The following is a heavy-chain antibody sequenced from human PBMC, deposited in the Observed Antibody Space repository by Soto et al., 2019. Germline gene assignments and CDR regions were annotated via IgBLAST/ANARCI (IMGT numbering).Heavy chain of an antibody. CDR1: GGSVNRGGYS. CDR3: ARSIVTPSAMFDH. CDR2: IYRTGHT. Sequence: QLQLLESGSRLVKPSQTLSLTCAVSGGSVNRGGYSWSWIRQTPGTGLEWLAYIYRTGHTIYNPSRNSRATISLDEPNNQFSLHLTSVTAADTSVYYCARSIVTPSAMFDHWGQGLLVTVSS. J-gene: IGHJ5*02. D-gene: IGHD2-2*01. V-gene: IGHV4-30-2*01.